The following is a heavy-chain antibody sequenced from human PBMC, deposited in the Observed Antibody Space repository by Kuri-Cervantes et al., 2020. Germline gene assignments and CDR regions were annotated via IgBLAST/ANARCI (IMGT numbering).Heavy chain of an antibody. D-gene: IGHD3-3*01. J-gene: IGHJ5*02. CDR2: ISSSGYTI. CDR1: GFTFSNFG. CDR3: ARDRGKFSFDP. V-gene: IGHV3-48*01. Sequence: ETLSLTCAASGFTFSNFGMNWVRQAPGKGLEWVSYISSSGYTIYYADSVKGRFTISRDNGKNSLYLQMDSLRAEDTAVYYCARDRGKFSFDPWGQGTLVTVSS.